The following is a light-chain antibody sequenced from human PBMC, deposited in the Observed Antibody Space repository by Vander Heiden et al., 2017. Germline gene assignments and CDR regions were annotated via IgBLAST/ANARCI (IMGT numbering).Light chain of an antibody. CDR1: QSVSSSH. J-gene: IGKJ2*01. V-gene: IGKV3-20*01. CDR3: QQYGSSPLYT. Sequence: IVLTQSPGTLSLSPGERATLSCRASQSVSSSHLAWYQQQPGQAPRLLIYGASSRATGIPDRFSGSGSGTDFTLTISRLEPEDFAVYYCQQYGSSPLYTFGQGVKLEI. CDR2: GAS.